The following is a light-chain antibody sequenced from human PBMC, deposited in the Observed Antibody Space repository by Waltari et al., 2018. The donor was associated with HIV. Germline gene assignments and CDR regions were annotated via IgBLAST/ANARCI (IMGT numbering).Light chain of an antibody. CDR3: QSADNSGCWV. CDR2: KDS. J-gene: IGLJ3*02. CDR1: ALPRQY. V-gene: IGLV3-25*03. Sequence: SYELTQPPPVSVSPGQTARITCSGDALPRQYTFWYQQKPGQAPVLVIYKDSERPSGIPERFSASTSGTTVTLTIIGVQAEDEADYYCQSADNSGCWVFGGGTKLTVL.